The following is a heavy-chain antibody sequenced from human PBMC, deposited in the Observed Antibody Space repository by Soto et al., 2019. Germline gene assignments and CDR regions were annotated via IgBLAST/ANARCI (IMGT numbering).Heavy chain of an antibody. CDR3: AKDRRDVSIVVVVAATYYSYGMDV. CDR2: ISGSGGST. V-gene: IGHV3-23*01. CDR1: GFTFSSYA. Sequence: EVQLLESGGGLVQPGGSLRLSCAASGFTFSSYAMSWVRQAPGKGLEWVSAISGSGGSTYYADSVKGRFTISRDNSKNTLYLQMNSLRAEDTAVYYCAKDRRDVSIVVVVAATYYSYGMDVWGQGTTVPVSS. D-gene: IGHD2-15*01. J-gene: IGHJ6*02.